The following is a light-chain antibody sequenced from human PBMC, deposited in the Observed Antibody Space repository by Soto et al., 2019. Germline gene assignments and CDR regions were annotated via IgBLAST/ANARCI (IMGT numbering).Light chain of an antibody. Sequence: QSVLTQPASVSGSPGQSITISCTGTSSDVGGYNYVSWYQQHPGKAPKLMIYDVSNRPSGVSNRFSGSKSGNTASPTISGLQAEDEADDYCSSSTSSSTRVFGTGTKVTVL. CDR3: SSSTSSSTRV. CDR2: DVS. CDR1: SSDVGGYNY. V-gene: IGLV2-14*01. J-gene: IGLJ1*01.